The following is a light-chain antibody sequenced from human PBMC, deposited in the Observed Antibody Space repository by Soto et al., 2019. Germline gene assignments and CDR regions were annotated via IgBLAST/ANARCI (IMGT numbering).Light chain of an antibody. V-gene: IGLV1-44*01. J-gene: IGLJ2*01. CDR1: SSNIGSNT. Sequence: QSVLTQPPSASGTPGQRVSISCSGSSSNIGSNTVHWYQQLPGTTPKLLIHSNSQRPSGVPDRFSGSKSGTSASLAISGLQSEDEADYYCATWDDSLTGHVVFGGGTQLTVL. CDR2: SNS. CDR3: ATWDDSLTGHVV.